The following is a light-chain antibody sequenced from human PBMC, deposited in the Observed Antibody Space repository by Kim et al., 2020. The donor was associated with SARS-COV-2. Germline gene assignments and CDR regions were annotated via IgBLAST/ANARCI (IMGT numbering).Light chain of an antibody. Sequence: DIQMTQSPSSLSASVGDRVTITCRASQDIRNDLGWYQQSPGRAPKRLIYGASSLQSGVPSRFSGSGSGTEFTLTISSLQPEDFATYFCLQHNTSPITFGQGTRLEIK. CDR3: LQHNTSPIT. V-gene: IGKV1-17*01. CDR2: GAS. CDR1: QDIRND. J-gene: IGKJ5*01.